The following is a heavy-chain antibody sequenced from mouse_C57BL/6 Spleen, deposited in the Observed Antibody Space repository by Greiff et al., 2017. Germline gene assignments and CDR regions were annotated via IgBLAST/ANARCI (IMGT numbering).Heavy chain of an antibody. Sequence: VQLKESGPGLVKPSQSLSLTCSVTGYSITSGYYWNWIRQFPGNKLEWMGYISYDGSNNYNPSLKNRISITRDTSKNQFFLKLNSVTTEDTATYYCARGSSGYGWFAYWGQGTLVTVSA. V-gene: IGHV3-6*01. J-gene: IGHJ3*01. D-gene: IGHD3-2*02. CDR3: ARGSSGYGWFAY. CDR1: GYSITSGYY. CDR2: ISYDGSN.